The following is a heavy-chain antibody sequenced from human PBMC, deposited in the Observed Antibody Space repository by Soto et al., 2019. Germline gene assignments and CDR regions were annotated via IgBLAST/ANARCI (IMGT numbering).Heavy chain of an antibody. CDR2: INHSGST. CDR1: GGSFSGYY. J-gene: IGHJ4*02. D-gene: IGHD2-8*02. Sequence: PSETLSLTCAVYGGSFSGYYWSWIRHPPGKGLEWIGEINHSGSTNYNPSLKSRVTISVDTSKNQFSLKMSSVTAADTAVYYCARSRGGLVRFDYWGQGTLVTVSS. V-gene: IGHV4-34*01. CDR3: ARSRGGLVRFDY.